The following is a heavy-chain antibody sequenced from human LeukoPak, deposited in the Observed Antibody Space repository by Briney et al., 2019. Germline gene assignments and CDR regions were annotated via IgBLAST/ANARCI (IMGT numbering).Heavy chain of an antibody. V-gene: IGHV3-7*03. Sequence: GGSLRLSCAASGFSFSTYWMSWVRQAPGKGLEGVANIKQDGSEKYYVDSVKGRFTISRDNAKNSLYLQMNGLRAEDMALYYCAKDNYYDIGYAFDIWGQGTMVTVSS. J-gene: IGHJ3*02. CDR3: AKDNYYDIGYAFDI. D-gene: IGHD3-22*01. CDR1: GFSFSTYW. CDR2: IKQDGSEK.